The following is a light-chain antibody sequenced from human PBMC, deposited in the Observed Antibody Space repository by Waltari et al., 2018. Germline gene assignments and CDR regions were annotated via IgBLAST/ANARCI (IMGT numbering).Light chain of an antibody. V-gene: IGKV1-9*01. Sequence: DIQLTPSPSFLSASVGDRVPITCRASQGISSSLAWYQQKPGKAPNLLIYTASTLQSGVPSRFSGSGSGTEFTLTINSLQPEDFATYYCQQVSSFPLTFGGGTKVEIK. J-gene: IGKJ4*01. CDR3: QQVSSFPLT. CDR1: QGISSS. CDR2: TAS.